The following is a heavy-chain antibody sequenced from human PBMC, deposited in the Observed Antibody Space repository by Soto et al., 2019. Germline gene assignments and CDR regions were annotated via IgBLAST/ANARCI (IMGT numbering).Heavy chain of an antibody. V-gene: IGHV1-3*01. Sequence: GXSXKVSFKASGYTXSSYARHLVRQAPGQRLEWMGWIKAGNGNTKYSQKFKGRVTITGDTSASTAYMELSSLRSEDTAVYYCARDLYDILTGYYYFDYWGQGTLVTVSS. CDR3: ARDLYDILTGYYYFDY. CDR2: IKAGNGNT. J-gene: IGHJ4*02. D-gene: IGHD3-9*01. CDR1: GYTXSSYA.